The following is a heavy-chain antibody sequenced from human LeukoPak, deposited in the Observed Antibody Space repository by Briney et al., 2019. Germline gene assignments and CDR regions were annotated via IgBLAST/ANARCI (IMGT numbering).Heavy chain of an antibody. CDR2: ISGSGGST. CDR1: GFTFSSYA. J-gene: IGHJ4*02. D-gene: IGHD3-22*01. CDR3: AKARYYYDSSVPYYFDY. V-gene: IGHV3-23*01. Sequence: GGSLRLSCAASGFTFSSYAMSWVRQAPGKGLEWVSAISGSGGSTYYADSVKGRFTISRDNSKNTLYLQMNGLRAEDTAVYYCAKARYYYDSSVPYYFDYWGQGTLVTVSS.